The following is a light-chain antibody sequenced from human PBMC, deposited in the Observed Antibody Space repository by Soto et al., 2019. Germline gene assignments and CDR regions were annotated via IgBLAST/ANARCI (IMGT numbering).Light chain of an antibody. CDR1: IRDIGTYYY. V-gene: IGLV2-8*01. CDR2: EVS. J-gene: IGLJ2*01. CDR3: SSYAGNKTML. Sequence: QSALTQPPSASGSPGQSVTISCTGTIRDIGTYYYVSWYQQHPGKAPKLIIYEVSARPSGVPDRFSGSKSGNTASLTVAGLQAEDEAHYYCSSYAGNKTMLFVGGTKLTVL.